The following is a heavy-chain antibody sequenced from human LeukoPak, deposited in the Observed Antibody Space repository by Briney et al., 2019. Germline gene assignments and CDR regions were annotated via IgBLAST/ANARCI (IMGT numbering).Heavy chain of an antibody. CDR2: ITSKTDGGTI. V-gene: IGHV3-15*01. CDR1: GFTFRTNA. CDR3: ASSPQGKSSAKIYC. J-gene: IGHJ4*02. Sequence: GGSLRLTCAASGFTFRTNAMSWVRQAPGKGLEWVGRITSKTDGGTIAYAAPVKGRFTISRDDSKNTLFLQMNSLNTEDTAVYYCASSPQGKSSAKIYCLVQGALVTVSS. D-gene: IGHD1-26*01.